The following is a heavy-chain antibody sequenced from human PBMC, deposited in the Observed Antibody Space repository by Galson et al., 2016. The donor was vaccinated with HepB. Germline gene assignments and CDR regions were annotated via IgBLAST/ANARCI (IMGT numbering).Heavy chain of an antibody. CDR3: ARTYYDYVWGSYRQVFDAFDI. CDR2: ISSSSYI. CDR1: GFTFSSYS. D-gene: IGHD3-16*02. Sequence: SLRLSCAASGFTFSSYSMNWVRQAPGKGLEWVSSISSSSYIYYADSVKGRFTISRDNAKNSLYLQMNSLRAEDTAVYYCARTYYDYVWGSYRQVFDAFDIWGQGTMVTVSS. V-gene: IGHV3-21*01. J-gene: IGHJ3*02.